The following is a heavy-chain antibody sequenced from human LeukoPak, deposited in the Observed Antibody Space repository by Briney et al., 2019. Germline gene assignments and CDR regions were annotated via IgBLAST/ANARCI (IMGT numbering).Heavy chain of an antibody. Sequence: PGRSLSLSCKGSGFTFVDYTVSWVRQAPAKGLQWLSFIRSKAYGGTTEYAASVKGRFTISRDDSKSIAYLQMNSLKTEDTAVYYCARGYRSGTMSPFFDYWGQGTLVTVSS. V-gene: IGHV3-49*04. CDR3: ARGYRSGTMSPFFDY. D-gene: IGHD1-7*01. J-gene: IGHJ4*02. CDR2: IRSKAYGGTT. CDR1: GFTFVDYT.